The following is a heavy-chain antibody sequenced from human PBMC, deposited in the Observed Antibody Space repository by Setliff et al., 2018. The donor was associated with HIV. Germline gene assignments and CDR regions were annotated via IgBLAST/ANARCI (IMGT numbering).Heavy chain of an antibody. CDR2: LIPFFGTA. CDR3: ARDQRAYNWDDAVFYYYGLDV. CDR1: GGTFSRYT. Sequence: SVKVSCKASGGTFSRYTIAWVRQAPGQGLDWVGGLIPFFGTANYAQKFQGRVTITADESTSTAYMELSSLRSEDTAVYYCARDQRAYNWDDAVFYYYGLDVWGQGTTVTVSS. V-gene: IGHV1-69*13. J-gene: IGHJ6*02. D-gene: IGHD1-20*01.